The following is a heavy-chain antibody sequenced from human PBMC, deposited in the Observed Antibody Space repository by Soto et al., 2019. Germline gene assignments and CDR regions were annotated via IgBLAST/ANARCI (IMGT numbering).Heavy chain of an antibody. CDR3: AHKGGGDRILDY. V-gene: IGHV2-5*02. CDR1: GFALRTSGVG. J-gene: IGHJ4*02. D-gene: IGHD3-16*01. Sequence: QITLKESGPTLVKPTQTLTLTCAFSGFALRTSGVGVGWIRQPPGKALEWLALLYWGGYKHYSPSLKSRLAIPEDPSQNRVVVTMANTEPVGTATNYCAHKGGGDRILDYWGQGTLVTVSS. CDR2: LYWGGYK.